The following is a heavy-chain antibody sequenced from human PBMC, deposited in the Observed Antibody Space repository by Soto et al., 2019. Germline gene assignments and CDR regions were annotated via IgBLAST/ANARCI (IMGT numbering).Heavy chain of an antibody. D-gene: IGHD3-22*01. CDR3: ARDSYYDSTYYGMDV. J-gene: IGHJ6*02. Sequence: EVQLVESGGGLVQPGGSLRLSCAASGFTFSSYWMHWVRQASGKGLVWVSRINRDGSSTSYADSVKGRFTISRDNAKNTLYLQMNSLRAEDTAVYFCARDSYYDSTYYGMDVWGQGTTVTVSS. CDR2: INRDGSST. V-gene: IGHV3-74*01. CDR1: GFTFSSYW.